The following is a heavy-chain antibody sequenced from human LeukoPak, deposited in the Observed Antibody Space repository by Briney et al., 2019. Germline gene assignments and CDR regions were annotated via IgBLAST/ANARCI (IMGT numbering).Heavy chain of an antibody. CDR2: IYYSGST. CDR1: GGSISSYY. V-gene: IGHV4-59*01. J-gene: IGHJ4*02. D-gene: IGHD3-10*01. Sequence: SETLSLTCTVSGGSISSYYWSWIRQPPGKGLEWIGYIYYSGSTNYNPSLKSQVTISVDTSKNQFSLKLSSVTAADTAVYYCARHYGSGSYYPSDWGQGTLVTVSS. CDR3: ARHYGSGSYYPSD.